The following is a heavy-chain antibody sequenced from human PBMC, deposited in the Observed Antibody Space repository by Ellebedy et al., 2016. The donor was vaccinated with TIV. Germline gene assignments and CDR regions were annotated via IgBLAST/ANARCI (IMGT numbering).Heavy chain of an antibody. D-gene: IGHD5-18*01. V-gene: IGHV3-53*01. Sequence: PGGSLRLSCAASGFTVSSNYMSWVRQAPGKGLEWVSVIYSGGSTYYADSVKGRFTISRHNSKNTLYLQMNSLRAEDTAVYYCARDPEYSYGPYYYYGMDVWGQGTTVTVSS. CDR3: ARDPEYSYGPYYYYGMDV. CDR2: IYSGGST. CDR1: GFTVSSNY. J-gene: IGHJ6*02.